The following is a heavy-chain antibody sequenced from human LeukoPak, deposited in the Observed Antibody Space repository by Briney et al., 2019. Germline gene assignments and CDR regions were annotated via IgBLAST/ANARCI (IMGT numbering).Heavy chain of an antibody. CDR2: ISGSGGST. J-gene: IGHJ5*02. Sequence: GGSLRLSCAASGFTFSSYAMSWVRQAPGKGLEWVSAISGSGGSTYYADSVKGRFTISRDNSKNTLYLQMSSLRAEDTAVYYCAKEEFTMVRGVIRNWFDPWGQGTLVTVSS. CDR3: AKEEFTMVRGVIRNWFDP. V-gene: IGHV3-23*01. D-gene: IGHD3-10*01. CDR1: GFTFSSYA.